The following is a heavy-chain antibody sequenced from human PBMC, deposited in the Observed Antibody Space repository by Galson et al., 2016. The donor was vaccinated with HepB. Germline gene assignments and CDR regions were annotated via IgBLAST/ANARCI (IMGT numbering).Heavy chain of an antibody. J-gene: IGHJ4*02. CDR2: VSYDGNTK. D-gene: IGHD3-10*01. CDR3: ARSQWFGELFYFDS. CDR1: GFIFSNYA. V-gene: IGHV3-30-3*01. Sequence: SLRLSCAASGFIFSNYAMHWVRKAPGKGLEWVGVVSYDGNTKWYAGSVMGRFTISRDNSKNTLFLQMSSLRAEDTAVYYCARSQWFGELFYFDSWGQGTLVTVSS.